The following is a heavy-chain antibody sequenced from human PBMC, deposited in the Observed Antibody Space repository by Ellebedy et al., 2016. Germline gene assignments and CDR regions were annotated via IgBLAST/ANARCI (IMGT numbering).Heavy chain of an antibody. CDR3: ARGDGHISYFDY. CDR2: IRSKADNSAT. V-gene: IGHV3-73*01. J-gene: IGHJ4*02. Sequence: GESPKISCAASGFTFSGSAVHWVRQASGKGLEWVGRIRSKADNSATAYDASVKDRFTISRDDSKNTAYLQMNSLRTEDTAVYYCARGDGHISYFDYWGQGALVTASS. CDR1: GFTFSGSA. D-gene: IGHD5-24*01.